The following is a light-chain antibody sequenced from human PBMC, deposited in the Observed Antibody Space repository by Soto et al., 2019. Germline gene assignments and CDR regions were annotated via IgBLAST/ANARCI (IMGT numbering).Light chain of an antibody. CDR1: LTVDTN. J-gene: IGKJ1*01. V-gene: IGKV3-15*01. Sequence: EIVRTQSPVTLSISPGGTSTLSGRSSLTVDTNVDWYQQTPCQAPRLLIYDASARATGIPDRFSGSGFGTEFTLTITSLQSEDFALYYCQQYNNWPPPCPFGQGT. CDR3: QQYNNWPPPCP. CDR2: DAS.